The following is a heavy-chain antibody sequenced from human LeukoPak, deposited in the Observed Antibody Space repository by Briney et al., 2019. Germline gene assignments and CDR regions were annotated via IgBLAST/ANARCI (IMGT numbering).Heavy chain of an antibody. CDR3: AKRVGATWAYFDY. J-gene: IGHJ4*02. CDR2: ISDSGSST. D-gene: IGHD1-26*01. CDR1: GFSFSSYA. Sequence: GVSLRLSCAASGFSFSSYAMSWVRQAPGKGLEWVSSISDSGSSTYYADSVKGRFTISRDNSKNTLYLQMNSLRAEDTAVYYCAKRVGATWAYFDYWGQGTLVTVSS. V-gene: IGHV3-23*01.